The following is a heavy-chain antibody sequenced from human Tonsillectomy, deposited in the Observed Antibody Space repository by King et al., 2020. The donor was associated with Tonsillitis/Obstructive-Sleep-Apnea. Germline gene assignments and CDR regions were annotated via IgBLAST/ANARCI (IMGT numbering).Heavy chain of an antibody. V-gene: IGHV3-30*18. J-gene: IGHJ6*02. CDR1: GFTFSNYG. Sequence: VQLQESGGGVVQPGRSLRLSCAASGFTFSNYGMHWVRQAPGKGLEWVAVISYDGSNKYYADSVKGRFTISRDKSKNTLDLQMDSLRAEDTAVYYCANAPYYDIFTCYWGDYYYYGMDVWGQGTTVTVSS. CDR3: ANAPYYDIFTCYWGDYYYYGMDV. D-gene: IGHD3-9*01. CDR2: ISYDGSNK.